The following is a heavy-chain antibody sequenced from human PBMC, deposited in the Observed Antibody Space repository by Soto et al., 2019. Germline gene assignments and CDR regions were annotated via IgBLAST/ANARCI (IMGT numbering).Heavy chain of an antibody. J-gene: IGHJ6*02. CDR2: MSYDGRNK. D-gene: IGHD6-13*01. CDR3: AKVKGIAAGWGMDV. CDR1: GFTFSSFA. V-gene: IGHV3-30*04. Sequence: QEQLVESGGGVVQPGRSLRLSCVASGFTFSSFAMHWVRQAPGKGLEWVAVMSYDGRNKNYADSVKGRVTISRDNSKNTRYLQMNSLRAEDTAVYYWAKVKGIAAGWGMDVWGQGTAVTVSS.